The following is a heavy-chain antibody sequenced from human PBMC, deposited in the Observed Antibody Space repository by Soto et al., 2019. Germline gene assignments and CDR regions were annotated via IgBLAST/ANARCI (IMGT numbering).Heavy chain of an antibody. CDR3: AKDRLASGSGVRFDP. CDR1: GFTFSSYA. J-gene: IGHJ5*02. V-gene: IGHV3-23*01. Sequence: EVQLLESGGGLVQPGGSLRLSCAASGFTFSSYAMSWVRQAPGKGLEWVSAISGSGADTYYADSVKGRFTISRDNPKNTLYLQMHSLRDEDAALYYCAKDRLASGSGVRFDPWGQGTLVTVSS. D-gene: IGHD3-10*01. CDR2: ISGSGADT.